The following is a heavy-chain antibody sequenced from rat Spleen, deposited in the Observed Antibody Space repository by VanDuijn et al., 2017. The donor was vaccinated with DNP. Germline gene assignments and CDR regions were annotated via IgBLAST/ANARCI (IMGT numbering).Heavy chain of an antibody. CDR3: VRWNSGHFDY. Sequence: EVQLVESGGGLVQPGRSLKLSCAASGFTFSAYYMAWVRQAPAKGLEWVAYIVCPAYAPYYTESVKGRFAISRDNAKTTLYLQMNSLRSEDMATYYCVRWNSGHFDYWGQGVMVTVSS. J-gene: IGHJ2*01. D-gene: IGHD4-3*01. CDR2: IVCPAYAP. CDR1: GFTFSAYY. V-gene: IGHV5-22*01.